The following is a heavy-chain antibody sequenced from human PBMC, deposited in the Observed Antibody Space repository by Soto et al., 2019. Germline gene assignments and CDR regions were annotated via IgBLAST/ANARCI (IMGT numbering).Heavy chain of an antibody. J-gene: IGHJ5*02. CDR3: ARVNRDWFDP. V-gene: IGHV1-18*01. Sequence: QVSCKPSGYHFNIYSISWERQAPGQGLEWMGWISAYNGNTNYAQKLQGRVTMTTDTSTSTAYMELRSLRSDDTAVYYCARVNRDWFDPWGQGTLVTVSS. CDR2: ISAYNGNT. CDR1: GYHFNIYS.